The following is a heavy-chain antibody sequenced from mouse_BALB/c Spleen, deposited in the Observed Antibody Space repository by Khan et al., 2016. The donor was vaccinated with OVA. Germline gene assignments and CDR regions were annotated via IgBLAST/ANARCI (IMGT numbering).Heavy chain of an antibody. CDR2: IWSAGST. V-gene: IGHV2-2*02. CDR1: GFSLNNYS. CDR3: ARRGYDYGRGALFAY. J-gene: IGHJ3*01. Sequence: QVQLKESGPGLVQPSQSLSITCTVSGFSLNNYSVHWVRQSPGKGLEWLGVIWSAGSTDYNAAFISRLTISTDNSRRHVFFKMTSLQPNDTAIDYCARRGYDYGRGALFAYWGQGTLVTVSA. D-gene: IGHD2-4*01.